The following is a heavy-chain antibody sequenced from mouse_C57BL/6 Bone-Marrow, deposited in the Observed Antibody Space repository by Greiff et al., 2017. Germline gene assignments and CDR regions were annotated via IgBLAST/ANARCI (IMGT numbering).Heavy chain of an antibody. CDR3: EGDDACYRDVDF. CDR1: GYSFTSYY. J-gene: IGHJ1*03. V-gene: IGHV1-66*01. Sequence: QVQLQQSGPELVKPGASVKISCKASGYSFTSYYIHWVKQRPGQGLEWIGWIYPGSGNTKYNEKFKGKATLTADTSSSTAYMQLSSLTSEDSAVYYGEGDDACYRDVDFWGTGTTVTVSS. D-gene: IGHD2-12*01. CDR2: IYPGSGNT.